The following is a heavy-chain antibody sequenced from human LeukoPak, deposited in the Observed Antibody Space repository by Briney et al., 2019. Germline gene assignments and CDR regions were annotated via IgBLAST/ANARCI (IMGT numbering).Heavy chain of an antibody. D-gene: IGHD6-6*01. CDR1: GYSFTSYW. Sequence: GESLKISCKGSGYSFTSYWIGWVRQMPGKGLEWMGIIYPGDSDTRYSPSFQGHVTISADKSISTAYLQWSSLKASDTAMYYCARRVSSSSSRVNGLDWFDPWGQGTLVTVSS. V-gene: IGHV5-51*01. CDR2: IYPGDSDT. J-gene: IGHJ5*02. CDR3: ARRVSSSSSRVNGLDWFDP.